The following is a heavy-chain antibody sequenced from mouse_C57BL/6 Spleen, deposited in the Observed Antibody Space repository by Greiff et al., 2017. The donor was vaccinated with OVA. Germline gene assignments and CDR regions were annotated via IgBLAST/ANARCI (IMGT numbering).Heavy chain of an antibody. J-gene: IGHJ4*01. CDR3: ARHEDSSGYGDYAMDY. D-gene: IGHD3-2*02. CDR2: ISSGGSYT. CDR1: GFTFSSYG. V-gene: IGHV5-6*02. Sequence: DVMLVESGGDLVKPGGSLKLSCAASGFTFSSYGMSWVRQTPDKRLEWVATISSGGSYTYYPDSVKGRFTISRDNAKNTLYLQMSSLKSEDTAMYYCARHEDSSGYGDYAMDYWGQGTSVTVSS.